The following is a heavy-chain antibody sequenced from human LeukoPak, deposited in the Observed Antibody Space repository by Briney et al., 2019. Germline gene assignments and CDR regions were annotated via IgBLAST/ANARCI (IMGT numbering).Heavy chain of an antibody. J-gene: IGHJ4*02. Sequence: GASGKVSCKASGGTFTSYAISWVRQAPGQGLEWMGGIIPIFGTANYAQKFQGRVTITADKSTSTAYMELSSLRSEDTAVYYCASTLIEGCSGCQNPGDYWGQGTLVTVSS. V-gene: IGHV1-69*06. CDR3: ASTLIEGCSGCQNPGDY. CDR2: IIPIFGTA. D-gene: IGHD6-19*01. CDR1: GGTFTSYA.